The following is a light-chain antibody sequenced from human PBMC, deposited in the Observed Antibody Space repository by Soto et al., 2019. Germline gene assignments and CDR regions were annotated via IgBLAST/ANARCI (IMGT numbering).Light chain of an antibody. CDR3: QQLNSYPIT. J-gene: IGKJ5*01. CDR2: DAS. V-gene: IGKV1-5*01. CDR1: QTISSW. Sequence: DIQMTQSPSTLSAFVGDRVTITCRASQTISSWLAWYQQKPGKAPKLLIYDASSLESGVPSRFSGSGSGTDFTLTISSLQPEDFATYFCQQLNSYPITFGQGTRLEIK.